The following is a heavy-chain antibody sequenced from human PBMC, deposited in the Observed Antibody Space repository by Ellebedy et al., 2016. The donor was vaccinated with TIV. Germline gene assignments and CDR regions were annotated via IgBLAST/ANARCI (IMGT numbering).Heavy chain of an antibody. CDR1: GVSMSSGDYY. CDR3: ARDPALPRGRFDP. Sequence: MPGGSLRLSCSVSGVSMSSGDYYWGWIRQPPGKGLEWIGSVRYSGDSYYMPSLQTRIAISVDTSQNQFSLNLSSVTAADTAVYYCARDPALPRGRFDPWGQGTLVTVSS. CDR2: VRYSGDS. J-gene: IGHJ5*02. V-gene: IGHV4-39*07.